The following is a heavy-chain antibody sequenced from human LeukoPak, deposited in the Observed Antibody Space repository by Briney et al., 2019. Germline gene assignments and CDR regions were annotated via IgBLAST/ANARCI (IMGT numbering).Heavy chain of an antibody. D-gene: IGHD3-10*01. V-gene: IGHV4-34*01. Sequence: SETLSLTCAVYGGSFSGYYWSWIRQPPGKGLEWIGEINHSGSTNYNPSLTSRVTLSVDTPKTQFSLQLSSVTAADTAVYYCARGSPYGRNWFDPWGQGTLVTVSS. CDR2: INHSGST. J-gene: IGHJ5*02. CDR1: GGSFSGYY. CDR3: ARGSPYGRNWFDP.